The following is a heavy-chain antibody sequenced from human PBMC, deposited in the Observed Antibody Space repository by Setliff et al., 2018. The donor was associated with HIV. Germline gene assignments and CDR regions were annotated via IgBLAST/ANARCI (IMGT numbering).Heavy chain of an antibody. CDR2: IHPIGHI. Sequence: SETLSFTCVAYGGSLSSYYWNWIRQTPGKGLEWIGEIHPIGHINYNPSYKSRVTVSLDTSKNQFSLQLSSVTAADTAVYYCARETAMVKGVFDYWGQGTLVTVSS. CDR1: GGSLSSYY. J-gene: IGHJ4*02. D-gene: IGHD5-18*01. V-gene: IGHV4-34*01. CDR3: ARETAMVKGVFDY.